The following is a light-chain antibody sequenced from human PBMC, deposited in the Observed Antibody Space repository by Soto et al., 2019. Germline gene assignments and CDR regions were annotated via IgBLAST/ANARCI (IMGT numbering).Light chain of an antibody. Sequence: QSALTQPASVSGSPGQSITISCSGTSSDIGTYDHVAWFQQFPGKTPKLVIYSVSDRPSGVSYRFSGSKSGTTASLTISGLQADDEAHYYCISYTVSRSYVFGTGTKVTVL. CDR3: ISYTVSRSYV. CDR1: SSDIGTYDH. J-gene: IGLJ1*01. CDR2: SVS. V-gene: IGLV2-14*01.